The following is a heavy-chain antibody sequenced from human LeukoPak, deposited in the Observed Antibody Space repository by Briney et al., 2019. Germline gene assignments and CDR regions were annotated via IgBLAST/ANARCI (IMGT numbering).Heavy chain of an antibody. D-gene: IGHD5-24*01. V-gene: IGHV4-59*01. CDR2: IYYSGST. Sequence: PSETLSLTCTVSGGSISSYYWSWLRQPPGKGLEWIGYIYYSGSTNYNPSLTSRVTISIDTSKNQFSLKRSSVTAADTAVYYCAREGGGDGYNKDDDAFDIWGQGTMVTVSS. CDR1: GGSISSYY. CDR3: AREGGGDGYNKDDDAFDI. J-gene: IGHJ3*02.